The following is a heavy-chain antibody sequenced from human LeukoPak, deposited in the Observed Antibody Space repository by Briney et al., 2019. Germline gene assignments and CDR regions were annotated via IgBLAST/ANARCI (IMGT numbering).Heavy chain of an antibody. CDR1: GYTFTGYY. CDR3: ARDLIPRYPQFQFDP. J-gene: IGHJ5*02. D-gene: IGHD3-16*02. V-gene: IGHV1-2*02. CDR2: INPNRGGT. Sequence: ASVKVSCKASGYTFTGYYLHWVRRAPGQGLEWMGWINPNRGGTNYAQKFQGRVTMTRDTSISTAYMELSRLRSDDTAVYYCARDLIPRYPQFQFDPWGQGTLVTVSS.